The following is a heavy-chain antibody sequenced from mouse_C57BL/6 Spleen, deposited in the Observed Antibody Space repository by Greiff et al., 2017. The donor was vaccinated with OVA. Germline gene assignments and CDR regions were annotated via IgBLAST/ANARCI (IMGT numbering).Heavy chain of an antibody. D-gene: IGHD1-1*01. J-gene: IGHJ1*03. V-gene: IGHV1-55*01. CDR2: IYPGSGST. CDR3: ARNYGSSSHFDV. Sequence: VKLQQPGAELVKPGASVKMSCKASGYTFTSYWITWVKQRPGQGLEWIGDIYPGSGSTNYNEKFKSKATLTVDTSSSTAYMQLSSLTSEDSAVYYCARNYGSSSHFDVWGTGTTVTVSS. CDR1: GYTFTSYW.